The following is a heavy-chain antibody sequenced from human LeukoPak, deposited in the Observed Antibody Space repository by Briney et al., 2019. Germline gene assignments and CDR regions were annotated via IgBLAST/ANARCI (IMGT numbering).Heavy chain of an antibody. CDR2: IYGSGGRT. Sequence: HPGGSLRLSCAASGLTFSSYAMTWVRQAPGKGLEWVSSIYGSGGRTYYADSVKGRFTISRDNAKNSLYLQMNSLRAEDTAVYYCAELGITMIGGVWGKGTTVTISS. D-gene: IGHD3-10*02. V-gene: IGHV3-23*01. CDR1: GLTFSSYA. CDR3: AELGITMIGGV. J-gene: IGHJ6*04.